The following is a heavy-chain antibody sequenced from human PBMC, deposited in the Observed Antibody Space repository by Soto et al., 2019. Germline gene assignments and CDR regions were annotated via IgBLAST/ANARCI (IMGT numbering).Heavy chain of an antibody. V-gene: IGHV4-4*02. J-gene: IGHJ3*02. CDR2: TYHSGSA. CDR3: ARVPGVVVSADDAFDI. Sequence: QVQLQESGPGLVKPSGTLSLTCAVSGGSVSSSNWWSWVRQSPGKGLEWMGATYHSGSAHYNPSLKSRATRSLDKSKNQFSLRLTSVTAADTAVYYCARVPGVVVSADDAFDIWGPGTRVIVSS. CDR1: GGSVSSSNW. D-gene: IGHD2-21*02.